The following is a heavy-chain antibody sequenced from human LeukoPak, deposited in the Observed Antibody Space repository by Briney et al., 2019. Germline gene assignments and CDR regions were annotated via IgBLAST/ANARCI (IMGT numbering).Heavy chain of an antibody. CDR3: ARDGYFHL. Sequence: ASVTVSFKASGYTFTTQGIAWVRQAPGQGVDWMGWISAHNGNTNYAQSRQGRVTITTDTSTNTAYTELRSLRPDDTAVYYGARDGYFHLWGRGSLGTVSS. CDR1: GYTFTTQG. V-gene: IGHV1-18*01. J-gene: IGHJ2*01. CDR2: ISAHNGNT.